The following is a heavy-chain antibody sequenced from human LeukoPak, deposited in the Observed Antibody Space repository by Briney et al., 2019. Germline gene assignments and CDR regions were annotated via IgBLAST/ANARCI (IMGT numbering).Heavy chain of an antibody. J-gene: IGHJ4*02. D-gene: IGHD3-22*01. CDR1: GYTFTNYY. CDR2: IHPSGGST. CDR3: ARGIGLDYDSSGLG. Sequence: ASVKVSCKASGYTFTNYYMHWVRQAPGQGLEWMGVIHPSGGSTSFAQKFQGRVTMTRDTSTSTVYMELSSLRSDDTAVYYCARGIGLDYDSSGLGWGQGTLVTVSS. V-gene: IGHV1-46*01.